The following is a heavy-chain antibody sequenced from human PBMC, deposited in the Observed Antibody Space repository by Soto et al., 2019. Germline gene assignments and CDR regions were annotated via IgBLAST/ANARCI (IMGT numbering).Heavy chain of an antibody. CDR1: GDTFNDYY. Sequence: QVQLVQSGAEVKKPGASVTVSCRSSGDTFNDYYIHWVRQAPGQGLERMGWINPNSGFTKYAQKFQGWVIMTRDTSIRTVYMQLSRLRSDDTAVYYCARESGGATATLDYYYFYMDVWGTGTTVTVSS. V-gene: IGHV1-2*04. J-gene: IGHJ6*03. CDR2: INPNSGFT. D-gene: IGHD5-12*01. CDR3: ARESGGATATLDYYYFYMDV.